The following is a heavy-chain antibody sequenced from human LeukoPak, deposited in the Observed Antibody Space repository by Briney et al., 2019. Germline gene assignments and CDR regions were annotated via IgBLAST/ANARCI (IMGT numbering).Heavy chain of an antibody. CDR2: ISACNGNT. J-gene: IGHJ4*02. CDR3: ARMGGYYDSSGYPYYFDY. D-gene: IGHD3-22*01. CDR1: GYTFTSYG. V-gene: IGHV1-18*01. Sequence: ASVKVSCKASGYTFTSYGISWVRQAPGQGLEWMGWISACNGNTNYAQKLQGRVTMTTDTSTSTAYMELRSLRSDDTAVYYCARMGGYYDSSGYPYYFDYWGQGTLVTVSS.